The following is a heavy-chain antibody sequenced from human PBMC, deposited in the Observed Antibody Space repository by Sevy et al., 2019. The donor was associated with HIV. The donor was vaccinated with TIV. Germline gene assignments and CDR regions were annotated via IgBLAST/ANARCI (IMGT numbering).Heavy chain of an antibody. J-gene: IGHJ3*02. CDR2: ISSSSSYT. D-gene: IGHD6-19*01. Sequence: GGSLRLSCAASGFTFGDYYMSWIRQAPGKGLEWVSYISSSSSYTNYADSVKGRFTISRDNAKNSLYLQMNSLRAEDTAVYYCARGSRGQYSSGWYIAFDIWGQGTMVTVSS. CDR1: GFTFGDYY. V-gene: IGHV3-11*06. CDR3: ARGSRGQYSSGWYIAFDI.